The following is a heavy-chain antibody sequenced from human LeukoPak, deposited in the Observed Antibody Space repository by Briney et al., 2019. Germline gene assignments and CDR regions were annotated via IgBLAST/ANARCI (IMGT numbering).Heavy chain of an antibody. Sequence: RGSLRLSCAASGFTFSSYAMHWVRQAPCKGLEWVAVISYDGSNKYYADSVKGRFTISRDNSKNTLYLQMNSLRAEDTAVYYCARDRCSGGSCYSPTGEFDPWGQGTLVTVSS. CDR3: ARDRCSGGSCYSPTGEFDP. V-gene: IGHV3-30*04. CDR1: GFTFSSYA. D-gene: IGHD2-15*01. CDR2: ISYDGSNK. J-gene: IGHJ5*02.